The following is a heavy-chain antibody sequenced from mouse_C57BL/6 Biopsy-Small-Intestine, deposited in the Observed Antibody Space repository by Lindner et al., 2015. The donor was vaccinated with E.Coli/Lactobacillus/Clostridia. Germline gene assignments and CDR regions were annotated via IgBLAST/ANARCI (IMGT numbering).Heavy chain of an antibody. J-gene: IGHJ2*01. D-gene: IGHD2-1*01. CDR2: IYPGDGDT. CDR3: ARSQGNYGYFDY. CDR1: GYAFSSSW. Sequence: VQLQESGPELVKPGASVKISCKASGYAFSSSWMNWVKQRPGKGLEWIGRIYPGDGDTNYNGKFKGKATLTADKSSSTAYMQLSSLTSEDSAVYFCARSQGNYGYFDYWGQGTTLTVSS. V-gene: IGHV1-82*01.